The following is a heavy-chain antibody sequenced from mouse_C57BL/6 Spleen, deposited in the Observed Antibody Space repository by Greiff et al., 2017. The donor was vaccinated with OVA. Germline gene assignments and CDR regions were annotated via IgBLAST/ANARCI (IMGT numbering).Heavy chain of an antibody. CDR2: IDPEDGET. V-gene: IGHV14-2*01. Sequence: EVQLQQSGAELVKPGASVKLSCTASGFTFKDYYMHWVKQRTEQGLEWLGRIDPEDGETKYAPKFPGMATITEDTSSNAAYLQLNMLTSEAAAVDYCARGFGYYGGNQFAYWGQGTLVTVSA. D-gene: IGHD1-1*01. J-gene: IGHJ3*01. CDR3: ARGFGYYGGNQFAY. CDR1: GFTFKDYY.